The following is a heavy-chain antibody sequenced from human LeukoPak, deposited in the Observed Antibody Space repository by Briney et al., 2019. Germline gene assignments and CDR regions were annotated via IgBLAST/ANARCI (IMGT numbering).Heavy chain of an antibody. J-gene: IGHJ4*02. CDR1: GYTFSNYG. CDR3: ARDDTILSGAYYQAFDY. Sequence: ASVKVSCKASGYTFSNYGISWVRQAPGQGLEWMGWISAFSGNTKYSQKFQGRVSMTTDTSTSTAYMELRSLRSDDTAVYFCARDDTILSGAYYQAFDYWGQGSLVTVSS. V-gene: IGHV1-18*01. D-gene: IGHD1-26*01. CDR2: ISAFSGNT.